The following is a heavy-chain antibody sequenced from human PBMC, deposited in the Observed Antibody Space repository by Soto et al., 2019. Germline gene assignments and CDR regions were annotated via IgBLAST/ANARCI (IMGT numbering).Heavy chain of an antibody. D-gene: IGHD6-6*01. CDR1: GFTFSSYA. J-gene: IGHJ4*02. CDR3: AKSITARPFDY. V-gene: IGHV3-23*01. Sequence: HPGGSLRLSCAASGFTFSSYAMTWVRQAPGKGLEWVSGISGSGATTYYADSVKGRFTISRDNSKNTLYLQMNSLRAEDTAVYYCAKSITARPFDYWGQGALVTVSS. CDR2: ISGSGATT.